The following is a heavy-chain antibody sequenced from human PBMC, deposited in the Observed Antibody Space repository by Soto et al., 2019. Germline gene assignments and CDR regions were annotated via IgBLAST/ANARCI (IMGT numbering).Heavy chain of an antibody. CDR2: INHSGST. D-gene: IGHD2-15*01. J-gene: IGHJ4*02. CDR3: ARSLVVAYFDY. V-gene: IGHV4-34*01. Sequence: SETLSLTCTVYGGSFSGYYWSWIRQPPVKGLEWIGEINHSGSTNYNPSLKSRVTISVDTSKNQFSLKLSSVTAADTAVYYCARSLVVAYFDYWGQGTLVTVSS. CDR1: GGSFSGYY.